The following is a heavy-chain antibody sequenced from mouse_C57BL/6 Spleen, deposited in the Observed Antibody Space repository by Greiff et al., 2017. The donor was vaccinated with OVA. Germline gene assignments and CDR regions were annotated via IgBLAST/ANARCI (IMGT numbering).Heavy chain of an antibody. CDR3: ARGGSSYDYYAMDY. V-gene: IGHV1-82*01. D-gene: IGHD1-1*01. Sequence: VQLQQSGPELVKPGASVKISCKASGYAFSSSWMNWVKQRPGKGLEWIGRIYPGDGDTNYNGKFKGKATLTADKSSSTAYMQLSSLTSEDSAVYCCARGGSSYDYYAMDYWGQGTSVTVSS. CDR1: GYAFSSSW. CDR2: IYPGDGDT. J-gene: IGHJ4*01.